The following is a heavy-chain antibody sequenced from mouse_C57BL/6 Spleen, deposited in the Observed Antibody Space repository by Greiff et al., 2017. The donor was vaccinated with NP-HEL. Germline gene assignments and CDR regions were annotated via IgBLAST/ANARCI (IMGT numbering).Heavy chain of an antibody. CDR3: ARWNYGSSSYAMDY. D-gene: IGHD1-1*01. J-gene: IGHJ4*01. V-gene: IGHV1-18*01. CDR1: GYTFTDYN. CDR2: INPNNGGT. Sequence: VQLQQSGPELVKPGASVKIPCKASGYTFTDYNMDWVKQSHGKSLEWIGDINPNNGGTIYNQKFKGKATLTVDKSSSTAYMELRSLTSEDTAVYYCARWNYGSSSYAMDYWGQGTSVTVSS.